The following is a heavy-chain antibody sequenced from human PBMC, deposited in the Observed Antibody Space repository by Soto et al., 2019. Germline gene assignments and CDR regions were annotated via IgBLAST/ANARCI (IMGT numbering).Heavy chain of an antibody. CDR3: AKDRGEAARILYFDY. J-gene: IGHJ4*02. CDR1: GFTFSSYG. D-gene: IGHD6-6*01. Sequence: GGSLRLSYAASGFTFSSYGMHWVRQDQGKGLEWVAVISYDGSNKYYADSVKGRFTISRDNSKNTLYLQMNSLRAEDTAVYYCAKDRGEAARILYFDYWGQGTLVTVSS. V-gene: IGHV3-30*18. CDR2: ISYDGSNK.